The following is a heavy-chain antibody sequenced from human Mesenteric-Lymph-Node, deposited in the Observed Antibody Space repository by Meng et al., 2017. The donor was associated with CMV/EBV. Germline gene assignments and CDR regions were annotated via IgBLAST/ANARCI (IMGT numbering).Heavy chain of an antibody. J-gene: IGHJ4*02. V-gene: IGHV3-11*04. CDR2: ISSSGSTI. CDR1: GFTFSDYY. CDR3: ARAYGYQLLPFDY. D-gene: IGHD2-2*01. Sequence: GESLKISCAASGFTFSDYYMSWIRQAPGKGLEWVSYISSSGSTIYYADSVKGRFTISRDNAKNSLYLQMNSLRAEDTAAYYCARAYGYQLLPFDYWGQGTLVTVSS.